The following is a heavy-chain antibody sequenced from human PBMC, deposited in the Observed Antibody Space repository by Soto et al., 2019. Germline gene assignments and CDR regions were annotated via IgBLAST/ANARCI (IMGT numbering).Heavy chain of an antibody. CDR3: ARDRRRGIAAAGKYYYYGMDV. CDR1: GGSISSYY. D-gene: IGHD6-13*01. Sequence: SETLSLTCTVSGGSISSYYWSWIRQPPGKGLEWIGYIYYSGSTNYNPSLKSRVTISVDTSKNQFSLKLSSVTAADTAVYYCARDRRRGIAAAGKYYYYGMDVWGQGTTVTVSS. J-gene: IGHJ6*02. CDR2: IYYSGST. V-gene: IGHV4-59*01.